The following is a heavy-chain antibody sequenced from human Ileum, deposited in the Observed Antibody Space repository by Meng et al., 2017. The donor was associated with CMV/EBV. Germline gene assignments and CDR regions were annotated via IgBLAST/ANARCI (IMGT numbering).Heavy chain of an antibody. CDR3: ARGPSRTDFDY. CDR2: INPGDGST. Sequence: VQLVQAGAEVKKPGASVKVSCNASGYTFTGYYIHWVRQAPGEGLEWMGIINPGDGSTNYAQKFQGRVTMTRDTSTTTVHMELSSLRSEDTAVYYCARGPSRTDFDYWGQGTLVTVSS. V-gene: IGHV1-46*01. D-gene: IGHD1-14*01. CDR1: GYTFTGYY. J-gene: IGHJ4*02.